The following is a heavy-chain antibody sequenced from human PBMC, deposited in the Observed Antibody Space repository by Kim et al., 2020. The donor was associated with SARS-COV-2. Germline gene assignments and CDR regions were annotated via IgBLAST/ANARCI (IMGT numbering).Heavy chain of an antibody. J-gene: IGHJ6*02. CDR3: ARDDFAVNEGSIDWLPYSYYYHGMEV. Sequence: GGSLRLSCATSGFTFRSFGMHWVRQAPGKGLEWVAVSSHDGIKIYYADSVKGRFNISRDNSKKTLYLQMNSLRAEDTAVYYCARDDFAVNEGSIDWLPYSYYYHGMEVWGQGTTVIVSS. CDR1: GFTFRSFG. D-gene: IGHD3-9*01. CDR2: SSHDGIKI. V-gene: IGHV3-33*05.